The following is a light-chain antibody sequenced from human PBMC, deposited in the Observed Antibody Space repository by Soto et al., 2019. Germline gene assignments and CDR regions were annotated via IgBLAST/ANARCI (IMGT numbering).Light chain of an antibody. CDR1: QTILYSSNNKNQ. CDR3: QQYYSPPYT. J-gene: IGKJ2*01. CDR2: WAS. V-gene: IGKV4-1*01. Sequence: DIVMTQSPDSLAVSLGERATINCKSSQTILYSSNNKNQLAWYQQKPGQPPKLLFYWASTRESGVPDRFSGSESGTDFTLTISGLQAEDVAVYYCQQYYSPPYTFGQGTKLEI.